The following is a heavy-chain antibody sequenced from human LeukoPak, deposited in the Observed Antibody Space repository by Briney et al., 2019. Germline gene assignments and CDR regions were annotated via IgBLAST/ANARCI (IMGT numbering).Heavy chain of an antibody. D-gene: IGHD6-19*01. J-gene: IGHJ6*02. CDR1: GFTFSSYW. Sequence: GGSLRLSCAASGFTFSSYWMSWARQAPGKGLEWVANIKQDGSEKYYVDSVKGRFTISRDNAKNSLYLQMNSLRAEDTAVYYCARDPGVQQWYYYYGMDVWGQGTTVTVSS. CDR2: IKQDGSEK. CDR3: ARDPGVQQWYYYYGMDV. V-gene: IGHV3-7*01.